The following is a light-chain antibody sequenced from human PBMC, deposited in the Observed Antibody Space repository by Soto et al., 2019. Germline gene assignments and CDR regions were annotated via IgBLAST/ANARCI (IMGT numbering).Light chain of an antibody. CDR2: KAS. CDR1: QSMSSW. J-gene: IGKJ1*01. CDR3: QQYDSYWRT. Sequence: GDRVNITCRASQSMSSWLAWYQQKPGKAPKLLIYKASTLESGVPSRFSGSGSGTEFTLTISSLQPDDFATYYCQQYDSYWRTFGQGTKVEIK. V-gene: IGKV1-5*03.